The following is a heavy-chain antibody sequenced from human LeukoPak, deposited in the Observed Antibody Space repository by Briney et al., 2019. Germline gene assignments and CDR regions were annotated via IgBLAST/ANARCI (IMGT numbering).Heavy chain of an antibody. V-gene: IGHV4-34*01. CDR2: INHSGST. CDR3: ARGIHTVGYSSSWYFGRWFDP. Sequence: SETLSLTCAVYGGSFSGYYWSWIRQPPGKGLEWTGEINHSGSTNYNPSLKSRVTISVDTSKNQFSLKLSSVTAADTAVYYCARGIHTVGYSSSWYFGRWFDPWGQGTLVTVSS. J-gene: IGHJ5*02. CDR1: GGSFSGYY. D-gene: IGHD6-13*01.